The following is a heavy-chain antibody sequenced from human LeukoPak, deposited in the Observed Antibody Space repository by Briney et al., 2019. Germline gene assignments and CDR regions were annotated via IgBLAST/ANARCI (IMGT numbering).Heavy chain of an antibody. Sequence: GASVKVSCKASGGTFSSYAISWVRQAPGQGLEWMGWISAYNGNTNYAQKLQGRLTMTTDTSTSTAYMELGSLRSDDTAVYYCARDSSGWPDYYYYSYMDIWGKGTTVTVSS. V-gene: IGHV1-18*01. CDR2: ISAYNGNT. CDR3: ARDSSGWPDYYYYSYMDI. CDR1: GGTFSSYA. D-gene: IGHD6-19*01. J-gene: IGHJ6*03.